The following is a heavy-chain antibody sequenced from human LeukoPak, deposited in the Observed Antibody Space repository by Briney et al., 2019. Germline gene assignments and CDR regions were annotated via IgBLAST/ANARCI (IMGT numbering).Heavy chain of an antibody. Sequence: SVKVSCKASGGTFSSYAISWVRQAPGQGLEWMGGIIPIFGTANYAQKFQGRVTITADESTSTAYMELSSLRSEDTAMYYCARGDDFWSALTDYWGQGTLVTVSS. CDR1: GGTFSSYA. J-gene: IGHJ4*02. V-gene: IGHV1-69*13. D-gene: IGHD3-3*01. CDR3: ARGDDFWSALTDY. CDR2: IIPIFGTA.